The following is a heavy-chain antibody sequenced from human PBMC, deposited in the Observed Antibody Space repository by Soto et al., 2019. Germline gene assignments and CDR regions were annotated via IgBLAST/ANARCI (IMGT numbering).Heavy chain of an antibody. CDR2: IYRSGST. J-gene: IGHJ4*02. V-gene: IGHV4-38-2*02. Sequence: SETLSLTCAVSGYSISSGYYWGWIRQPPGKGLEWIGSIYRSGSTYYNPSLKSRVTISVDTSKNQFSLKLSSVTAADTAVYYCARDEGRIAARPGYFDYWGQGTLVTVSS. CDR1: GYSISSGYY. D-gene: IGHD6-6*01. CDR3: ARDEGRIAARPGYFDY.